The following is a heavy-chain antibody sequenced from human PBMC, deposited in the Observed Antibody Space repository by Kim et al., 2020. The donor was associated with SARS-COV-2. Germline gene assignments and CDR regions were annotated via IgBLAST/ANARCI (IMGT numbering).Heavy chain of an antibody. J-gene: IGHJ6*02. Sequence: SETLSLTCAVYGGSLSGYYWSWIRQPPGKGLEWIGEINHSGSTNYNPSLKSRVTISVDTSKNQFSLKLSSVTAADTAVYYCASGGVERSAYYTYYYYHGMDVWGQGTTVTVSS. CDR2: INHSGST. D-gene: IGHD3-3*01. V-gene: IGHV4-34*01. CDR3: ASGGVERSAYYTYYYYHGMDV. CDR1: GGSLSGYY.